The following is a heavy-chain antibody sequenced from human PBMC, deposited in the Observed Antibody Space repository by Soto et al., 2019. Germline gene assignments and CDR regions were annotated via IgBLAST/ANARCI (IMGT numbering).Heavy chain of an antibody. CDR3: ARESEDLTSNFDY. CDR2: ISSTTNYI. J-gene: IGHJ4*02. Sequence: VGSLRLSCAASGFTFSRYSMNWVRQAPGKGLEWVSSISSTTNYIYYADSMKGRFTVSRDNAKNSVYLDMNSLSAEDAAVYYCARESEDLTSNFDYWGQGTLVTVSS. CDR1: GFTFSRYS. V-gene: IGHV3-21*01.